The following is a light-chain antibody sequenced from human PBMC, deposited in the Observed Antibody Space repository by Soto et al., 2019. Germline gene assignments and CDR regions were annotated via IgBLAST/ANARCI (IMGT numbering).Light chain of an antibody. CDR1: QSVSSSY. CDR2: GAS. V-gene: IGKV3-20*01. Sequence: EIVLTQSPGTLSLSPGERATLSCRASQSVSSSYLAWYQQKPGQAPRLLIYGASSRDTGIPDRFSGSGSGTDFTLNISRLEPEDFAVYYCQQYGSSSWTFGQGTKVEIK. CDR3: QQYGSSSWT. J-gene: IGKJ1*01.